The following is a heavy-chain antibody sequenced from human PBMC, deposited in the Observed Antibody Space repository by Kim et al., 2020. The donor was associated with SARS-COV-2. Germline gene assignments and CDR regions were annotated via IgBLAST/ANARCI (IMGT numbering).Heavy chain of an antibody. Sequence: SETLSLTCTVSGGSISSYYWSWIRQPPGKGLEWIGYIYYSGSTNYNPSLKSRVTISVDTSKNQFSLKLSSVTAADTAVYYCARVDYGDYGGFDYWGQGTLVTVSS. CDR1: GGSISSYY. J-gene: IGHJ4*02. D-gene: IGHD4-17*01. CDR3: ARVDYGDYGGFDY. V-gene: IGHV4-59*01. CDR2: IYYSGST.